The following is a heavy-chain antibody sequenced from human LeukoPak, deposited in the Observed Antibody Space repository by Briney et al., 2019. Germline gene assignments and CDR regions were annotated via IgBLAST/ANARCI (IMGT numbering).Heavy chain of an antibody. CDR3: ARDLWRFDP. CDR2: IDTSGST. D-gene: IGHD2/OR15-2a*01. V-gene: IGHV4-4*07. J-gene: IGHJ5*02. Sequence: SETLSLTCTVSGGSINTYYWSWIRQPAGKGLEWIGRIDTSGSTNYNPSLKSRVTISIDKSKNQLSLKLSSVTAADTPVYYCARDLWRFDPWGQGTLVTVSP. CDR1: GGSINTYY.